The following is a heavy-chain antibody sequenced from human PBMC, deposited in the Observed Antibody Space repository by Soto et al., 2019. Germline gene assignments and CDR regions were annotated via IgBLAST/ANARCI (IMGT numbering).Heavy chain of an antibody. Sequence: GGSLRLSCAASGFTFSDYYMSWIRQAPGKGLEWVSYISSSSSYTNYADSVKGRFTISRDNAKNSLYLQMNSLRAEDTAVYYCARDGEQWLVREAFDYWGQGTLVTVSS. CDR3: ARDGEQWLVREAFDY. J-gene: IGHJ4*02. CDR1: GFTFSDYY. V-gene: IGHV3-11*06. CDR2: ISSSSSYT. D-gene: IGHD6-19*01.